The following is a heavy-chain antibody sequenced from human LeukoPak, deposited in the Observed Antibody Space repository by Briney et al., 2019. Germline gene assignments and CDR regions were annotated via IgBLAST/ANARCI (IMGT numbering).Heavy chain of an antibody. D-gene: IGHD2-2*01. V-gene: IGHV4-4*02. CDR2: IYHSGST. CDR3: ARGRYCSSTSCYARWLRSAYFDY. CDR1: GGSISSSNW. Sequence: PSGTLSLTCAVSGGSISSSNWWSWVRQPPGKGLEWIGEIYHSGSTNYNPSLKSRVTISVDTSKNQFSLKLSSVTAADTAVYYCARGRYCSSTSCYARWLRSAYFDYWGQGTLVTVSS. J-gene: IGHJ4*02.